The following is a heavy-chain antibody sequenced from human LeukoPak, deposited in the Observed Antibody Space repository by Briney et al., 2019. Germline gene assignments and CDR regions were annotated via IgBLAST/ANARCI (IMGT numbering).Heavy chain of an antibody. CDR2: ISYDGSNK. V-gene: IGHV3-30*18. D-gene: IGHD5-12*01. CDR1: GFTFSSYG. Sequence: GGSLRLSCAASGFTFSSYGMHWVRQAPGKGLEWVAVISYDGSNKYYADSVKGRFTISRDNSKNTLYLQMNSLRAEDTAVYYCAKMRYSGYGDFDYWGQGTLVTDSS. CDR3: AKMRYSGYGDFDY. J-gene: IGHJ4*02.